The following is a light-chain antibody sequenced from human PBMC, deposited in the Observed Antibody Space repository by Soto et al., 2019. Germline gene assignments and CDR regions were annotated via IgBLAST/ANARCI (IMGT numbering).Light chain of an antibody. CDR1: QSGSSSY. CDR3: QQYGSSPRT. Sequence: EIVTTQFPATLSVSPCEGATVSCRASQSGSSSYLAWYQQKPGQAPRLLIYDASSRATGIPDRFSGSGSGTDFTLTISRLEPEDFAVYYCQQYGSSPRTFGQGTKVDIK. J-gene: IGKJ1*01. CDR2: DAS. V-gene: IGKV3-20*01.